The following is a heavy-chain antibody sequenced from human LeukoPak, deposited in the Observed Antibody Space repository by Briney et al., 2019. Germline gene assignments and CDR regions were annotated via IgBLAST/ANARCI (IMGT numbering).Heavy chain of an antibody. CDR3: TKEHDYSNYYYFDY. CDR2: INSDGSST. CDR1: GFTFRSYW. V-gene: IGHV3-74*01. Sequence: GGSLRLSCAASGFTFRSYWMHWVRQAPGKELVWVSRINSDGSSTSYADSVKGRFTISRDNSKNTLYLQMNSLRAGDTAVYYCTKEHDYSNYYYFDYWGQGTLVTVSS. J-gene: IGHJ4*02. D-gene: IGHD4-11*01.